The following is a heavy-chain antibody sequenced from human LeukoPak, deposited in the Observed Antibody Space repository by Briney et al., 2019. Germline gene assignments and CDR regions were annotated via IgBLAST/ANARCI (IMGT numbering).Heavy chain of an antibody. V-gene: IGHV2-70*11. J-gene: IGHJ3*01. D-gene: IGHD4-17*01. CDR2: IDWDDDK. Sequence: SGPALVKPTQPLTLTCTFSGFSLSASGMCVSWIRQPPGKALEWLARIDWDDDKYYSTSLKTRLTISKDTSKTQVVLTMTNMDPVDPATYYCARIKIAGDYGRRAFDVWGQGTMVTVSS. CDR3: ARIKIAGDYGRRAFDV. CDR1: GFSLSASGMC.